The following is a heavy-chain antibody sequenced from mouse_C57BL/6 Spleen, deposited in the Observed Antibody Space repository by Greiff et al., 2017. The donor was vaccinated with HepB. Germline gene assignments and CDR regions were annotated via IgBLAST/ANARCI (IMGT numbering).Heavy chain of an antibody. CDR3: ARGLLLHYYAMDY. CDR2: INPSSGYT. Sequence: VQLQQSGAELAKPGASVKLSCKASGYTFTSYWMHWVKQRPGQGLEWIGYINPSSGYTKYNQKFKDKATLTADKSSSTAYMQLSSLTYEDSAVYYCARGLLLHYYAMDYWGQGTSVTVSS. J-gene: IGHJ4*01. V-gene: IGHV1-7*01. D-gene: IGHD2-3*01. CDR1: GYTFTSYW.